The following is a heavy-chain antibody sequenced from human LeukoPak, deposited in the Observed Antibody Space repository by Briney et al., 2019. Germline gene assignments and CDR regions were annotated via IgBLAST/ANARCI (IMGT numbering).Heavy chain of an antibody. V-gene: IGHV4-34*01. CDR2: INHSGST. CDR3: ARAHLYSSGWYVY. J-gene: IGHJ4*02. CDR1: GGSFSGYY. Sequence: SETLSLTCAVYGGSFSGYYWSWIRQPPGKGLEWIGEINHSGSTNYNPSLKSRVTISVDTSKHQFSLKLRSVTAADTSVYYCARAHLYSSGWYVYWGQGTLVTVSS. D-gene: IGHD6-19*01.